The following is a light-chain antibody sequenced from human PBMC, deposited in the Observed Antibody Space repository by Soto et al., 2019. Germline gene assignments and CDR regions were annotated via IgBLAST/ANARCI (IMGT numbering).Light chain of an antibody. CDR1: NSNIGKNF. V-gene: IGLV1-44*01. Sequence: QSVLTQPPSTSGTPGQRVTISCSGSNSNIGKNFVNWYHQLPGTAPKLLIHSNYKRPSGVPDRFSGSKSGTSASLAISGLQSEDEADYYCAAWDDSLYAVVFGGGTQLTVL. CDR2: SNY. CDR3: AAWDDSLYAVV. J-gene: IGLJ2*01.